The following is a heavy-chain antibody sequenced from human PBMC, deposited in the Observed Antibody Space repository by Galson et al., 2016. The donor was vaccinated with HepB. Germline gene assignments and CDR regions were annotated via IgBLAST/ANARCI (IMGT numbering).Heavy chain of an antibody. CDR3: ARLGEWSLDRYKQYGMDA. Sequence: SVKVSCKASGYTFTRYGISWVRQAPGQGLEWLGWISGYKGNTNYAQKLQGRVTMTTDTSTSTAYMELRSLRSDDTAVYYCARLGEWSLDRYKQYGMDAWGQGTTVTVSS. CDR2: ISGYKGNT. J-gene: IGHJ6*02. CDR1: GYTFTRYG. D-gene: IGHD3-3*01. V-gene: IGHV1-18*01.